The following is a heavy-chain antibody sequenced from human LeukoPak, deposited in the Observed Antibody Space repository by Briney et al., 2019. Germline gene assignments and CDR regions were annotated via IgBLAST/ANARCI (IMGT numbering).Heavy chain of an antibody. Sequence: PGGSLRLSCAASGFTFSSYAMSWVRQAPGKGLEWVSAISGSGGSTYYADSVKGRFTISRDNSKNTLYLQMNSLRAEDTAIYHCARGGRYCTTTNCYIGKWGQGTLVTVSS. V-gene: IGHV3-23*01. CDR1: GFTFSSYA. CDR3: ARGGRYCTTTNCYIGK. CDR2: ISGSGGST. J-gene: IGHJ4*02. D-gene: IGHD2-2*02.